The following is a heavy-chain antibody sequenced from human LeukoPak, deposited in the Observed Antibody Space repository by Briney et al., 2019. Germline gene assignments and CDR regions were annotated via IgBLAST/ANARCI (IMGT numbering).Heavy chain of an antibody. Sequence: GGSLRLSCAASGFTFSSYSMNWVRQAPGKGPEWVSYISSSSTIYYADSVKGRFTISRDNAKNSLYLQMNSLRAEDTAVYYCARDYVLRFLEWPYGMDVWGQGTTVTVSS. J-gene: IGHJ6*02. CDR2: ISSSSTI. CDR3: ARDYVLRFLEWPYGMDV. D-gene: IGHD3-3*01. V-gene: IGHV3-48*01. CDR1: GFTFSSYS.